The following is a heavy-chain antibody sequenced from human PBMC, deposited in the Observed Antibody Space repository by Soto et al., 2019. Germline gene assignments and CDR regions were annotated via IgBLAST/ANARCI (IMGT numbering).Heavy chain of an antibody. Sequence: ASVKVSCKASGYTFTGYYMHWVRQAPGQGLEWMGWINPNSGGTNYAQKLQGRVTMTRDTSISTAYMELSRLRSDDTAVYYCARDRLGYSSSSSWFDPWGQGTLVTVSS. CDR2: INPNSGGT. CDR3: ARDRLGYSSSSSWFDP. V-gene: IGHV1-2*02. CDR1: GYTFTGYY. D-gene: IGHD6-6*01. J-gene: IGHJ5*02.